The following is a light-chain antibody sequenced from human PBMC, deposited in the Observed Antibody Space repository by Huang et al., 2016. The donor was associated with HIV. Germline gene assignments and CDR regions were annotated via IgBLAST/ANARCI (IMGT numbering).Light chain of an antibody. CDR3: QQYNNWPRT. V-gene: IGKV3-15*01. CDR2: GAS. J-gene: IGKJ2*01. CDR1: QYVGRN. Sequence: ERVMTQSPDTLSVSPGERATLYCRASQYVGRNLAWYQQKPGQAPRLLFYGASTRVIDIPARFSGSGSGTEFTLTISSLQSEDSAVYYCQQYNNWPRTFGQGTKLEIK.